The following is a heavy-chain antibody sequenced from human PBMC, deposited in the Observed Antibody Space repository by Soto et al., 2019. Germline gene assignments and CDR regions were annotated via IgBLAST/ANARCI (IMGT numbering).Heavy chain of an antibody. CDR1: GFPFSSYS. Sequence: PGWSLILSCAASGFPFSSYSMNWVRQAPGTGLAWVSSISSSSSYIYYADSVKGRFTISRDNAKNSLYLQMNSLRAEDTAVYYCARVLSDYYDSSVDAFDIWGQGTMVTVSS. CDR3: ARVLSDYYDSSVDAFDI. V-gene: IGHV3-21*01. D-gene: IGHD3-22*01. CDR2: ISSSSSYI. J-gene: IGHJ3*02.